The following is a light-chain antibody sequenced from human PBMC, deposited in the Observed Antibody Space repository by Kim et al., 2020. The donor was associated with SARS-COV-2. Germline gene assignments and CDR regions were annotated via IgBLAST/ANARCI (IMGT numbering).Light chain of an antibody. CDR1: SSDVGGYDY. V-gene: IGLV2-11*01. CDR2: DVR. J-gene: IGLJ3*02. Sequence: QSALTQPRSVSGSPGQSVTISCTGSSSDVGGYDYVSWSQQHPGKAPKLMIYDVRKRPSGVPDRFSGSKSGNTASLTISGLQADDEADYFCCSYAGSYTWVFGGGTQLTVL. CDR3: CSYAGSYTWV.